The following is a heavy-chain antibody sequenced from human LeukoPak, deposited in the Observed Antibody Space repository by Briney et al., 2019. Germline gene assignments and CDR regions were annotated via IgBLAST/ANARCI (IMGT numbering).Heavy chain of an antibody. D-gene: IGHD3-10*01. CDR2: ISYDGSNK. V-gene: IGHV3-30*18. CDR1: GFTFSSYG. Sequence: GGSLRLSCAASGFTFSSYGMHWVRQAPGKGLEWVAVISYDGSNKYYADSVKGRFTISRDNSKNTLYLQMNSLRAEDTAVYHCAKDRAMYYYGSGSYSVWGQGTLVTVSS. CDR3: AKDRAMYYYGSGSYSV. J-gene: IGHJ4*02.